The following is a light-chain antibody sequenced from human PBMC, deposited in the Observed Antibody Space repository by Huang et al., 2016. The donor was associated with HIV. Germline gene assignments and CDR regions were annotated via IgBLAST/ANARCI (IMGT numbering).Light chain of an antibody. CDR1: QSLQYSNAYNY. CDR3: MQALETPRA. CDR2: LAS. J-gene: IGKJ1*01. Sequence: DIVMTQSPLSLAVNPDEPASISCRSSQSLQYSNAYNYLDWYLQKPWQFPQLLIYLASNRSTGVPDRFSGSGSGTKFTLKISRVQAEDAGIYYCMQALETPRAFGQGTRVEIK. V-gene: IGKV2-28*01.